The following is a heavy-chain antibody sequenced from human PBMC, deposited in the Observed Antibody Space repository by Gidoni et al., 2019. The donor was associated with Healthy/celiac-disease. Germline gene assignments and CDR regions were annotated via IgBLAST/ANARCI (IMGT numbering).Heavy chain of an antibody. V-gene: IGHV4-38-2*01. D-gene: IGHD2-15*01. J-gene: IGHJ5*02. Sequence: QVQLQESGPGLVKPSETLSLTCAVSGYSISSGYYWGWIRQPPGKGLEWIGSIYHSGSTYYNPSLKSRVTISVDTSKNQFSRKLSSVTAADTAVDYCARALAAGYCSGGSCPVWFDPWGQGTLVTVSS. CDR3: ARALAAGYCSGGSCPVWFDP. CDR1: GYSISSGYY. CDR2: IYHSGST.